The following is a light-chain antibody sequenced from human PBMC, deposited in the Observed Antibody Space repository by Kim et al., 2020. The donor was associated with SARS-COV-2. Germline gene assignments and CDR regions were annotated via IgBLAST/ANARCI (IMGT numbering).Light chain of an antibody. CDR3: QQRSTWPLT. Sequence: EIVLTQSPATLSLSPGERATLSCRASQSVSSYLGWYQQKPGQAPRLLISDASNRATGTPPRFSGSGSGTDFTLTISSLEPDDFAVYYCQQRSTWPLTFGGGTKLEI. V-gene: IGKV3-11*01. CDR1: QSVSSY. CDR2: DAS. J-gene: IGKJ4*01.